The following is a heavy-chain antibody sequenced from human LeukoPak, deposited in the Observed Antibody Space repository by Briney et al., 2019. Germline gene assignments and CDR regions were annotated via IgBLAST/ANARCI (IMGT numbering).Heavy chain of an antibody. CDR3: ARVADYDFWSGYPRPYYFDY. J-gene: IGHJ4*02. D-gene: IGHD3-3*01. V-gene: IGHV3-9*01. CDR2: ISWNSGSI. Sequence: GGSLRLSCAASGFTFDDYAMHWVRQAPGKGLEWVSGISWNSGSIGYVDSVKGRFTISRDNAKNSLYLQMNSLRAEDTAVYYCARVADYDFWSGYPRPYYFDYWGQGTLVTVSS. CDR1: GFTFDDYA.